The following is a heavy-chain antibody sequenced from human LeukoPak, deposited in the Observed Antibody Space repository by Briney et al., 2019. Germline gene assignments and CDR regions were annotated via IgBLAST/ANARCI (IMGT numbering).Heavy chain of an antibody. CDR2: ISYDGSNK. Sequence: GGSLRLSCAASGFTFSSYGMHWVRQAPGKGLEWVAVISYDGSNKYYADSVKGRFTISRDNSKNTLYLQMNSLRAEDTAVYYCARDRRPYYYDSSGYGYWGQGTLVTVSS. D-gene: IGHD3-22*01. J-gene: IGHJ4*02. CDR3: ARDRRPYYYDSSGYGY. CDR1: GFTFSSYG. V-gene: IGHV3-30*03.